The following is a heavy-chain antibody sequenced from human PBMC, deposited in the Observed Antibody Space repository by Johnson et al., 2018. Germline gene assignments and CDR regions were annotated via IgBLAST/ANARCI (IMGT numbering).Heavy chain of an antibody. CDR1: GFTFSTAW. Sequence: VQLVESGGGVVQPGRSLRLACAASGFTFSTAWLSWVRQAPGKGLKWVGRIKSKADGGTTDYAAPVKGRFPISRDESKNPMYLQMNSLKTEDTAVYYCTTSVNFWSGSFYRLDCWGQGTTVTVSS. J-gene: IGHJ6*02. V-gene: IGHV3-15*01. D-gene: IGHD3-3*01. CDR2: IKSKADGGTT. CDR3: TTSVNFWSGSFYRLDC.